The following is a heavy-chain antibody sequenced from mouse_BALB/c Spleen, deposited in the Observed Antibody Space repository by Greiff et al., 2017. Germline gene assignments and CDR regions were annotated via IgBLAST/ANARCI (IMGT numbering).Heavy chain of an antibody. CDR2: IYPGSGNT. D-gene: IGHD3-1*01. Sequence: VQLQQSGAELARPGASVKLSCKASGYTFTDYYINWVKQRTGQGLEWIGEIYPGSGNTYYNEKFKGKATLTADKSSSTAYMQLSSLTSEDTAVYFSAKGGFTTCSWFAHRGQGALGTVSA. CDR1: GYTFTDYY. V-gene: IGHV1-77*01. CDR3: AKGGFTTCSWFAH. J-gene: IGHJ3*01.